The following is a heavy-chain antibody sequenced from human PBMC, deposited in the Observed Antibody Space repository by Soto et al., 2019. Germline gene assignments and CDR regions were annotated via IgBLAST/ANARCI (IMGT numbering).Heavy chain of an antibody. D-gene: IGHD6-13*01. CDR1: GGSISSSSYY. V-gene: IGHV4-39*01. J-gene: IGHJ4*02. Sequence: PSETLSLTCTVSGGSISSSSYYWGWIRQPPGKGLEWIGSIYYSGSTYYNPSLKSRVTISVDTSKNQFSLKLGSVTAADTAVYYCARKRAAAGLFDYWGQGTLVTVSS. CDR2: IYYSGST. CDR3: ARKRAAAGLFDY.